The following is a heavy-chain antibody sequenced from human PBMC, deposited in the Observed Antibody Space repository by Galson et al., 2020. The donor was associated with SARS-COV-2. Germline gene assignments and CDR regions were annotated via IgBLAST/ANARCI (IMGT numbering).Heavy chain of an antibody. V-gene: IGHV1-24*01. D-gene: IGHD3-3*01. Sequence: ASVKVSCKVSGYTLTELSLHWVRQAPGKGLEWMGGFDPEDGETIYAQKFQGRVTMTEDTSTDTAYMELSSLRSEDTAVYYCATDFAIFGVVILHYWGQGTLVTVSS. CDR1: GYTLTELS. J-gene: IGHJ4*02. CDR3: ATDFAIFGVVILHY. CDR2: FDPEDGET.